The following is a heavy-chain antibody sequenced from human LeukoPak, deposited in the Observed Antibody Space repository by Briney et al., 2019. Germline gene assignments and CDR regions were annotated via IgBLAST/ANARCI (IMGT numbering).Heavy chain of an antibody. Sequence: ASVKVSCKASGYTFTSYDINWVRQATGQGLEWMGWMNPNSGNTGYAQKFQGRVTITRNTSISTAYMELGSLRSEDTAVYYCARGKSYDFWSGYYWIPNLHAQYYFDYWGQGTLVTVSS. D-gene: IGHD3-3*01. CDR1: GYTFTSYD. V-gene: IGHV1-8*03. J-gene: IGHJ4*02. CDR2: MNPNSGNT. CDR3: ARGKSYDFWSGYYWIPNLHAQYYFDY.